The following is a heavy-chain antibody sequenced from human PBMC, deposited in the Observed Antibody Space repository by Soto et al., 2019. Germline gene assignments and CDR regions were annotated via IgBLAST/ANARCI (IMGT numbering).Heavy chain of an antibody. D-gene: IGHD3-3*01. CDR2: ISYDGSNK. Sequence: QVQLVESGGGVVQPGRSLRLSCAASGFTFSSYAMHWVRQAPGKGLEWVAVISYDGSNKYYADSVKGRFTISRDNSKNTLYLQMNSLRAEDTAVYYCARQTIFGVVINISAQHWDQGTLVTVSS. V-gene: IGHV3-30-3*01. CDR3: ARQTIFGVVINISAQH. CDR1: GFTFSSYA. J-gene: IGHJ1*01.